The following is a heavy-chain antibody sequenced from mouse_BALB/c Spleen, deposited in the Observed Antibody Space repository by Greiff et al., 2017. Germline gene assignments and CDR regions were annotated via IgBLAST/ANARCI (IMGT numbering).Heavy chain of an antibody. J-gene: IGHJ3*01. CDR1: GFTFSSYT. D-gene: IGHD2-4*01. CDR2: ISSGGGNT. V-gene: IGHV5-9*03. Sequence: EVKLMESGGGLVKPGGSLKLSCAASGFTFSSYTMSWVRQTPEKRLEWVATISSGGGNTYYPDSVKGRFTISRDNAKNNLYLQMSSLRSEDTALYYCARAGDYPWFAYWGQGTLVTVSA. CDR3: ARAGDYPWFAY.